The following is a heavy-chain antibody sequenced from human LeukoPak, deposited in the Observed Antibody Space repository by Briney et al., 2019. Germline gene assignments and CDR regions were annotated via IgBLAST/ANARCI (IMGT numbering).Heavy chain of an antibody. V-gene: IGHV4-59*10. J-gene: IGHJ1*01. CDR1: GGSFSGYY. Sequence: PSETLSLTCAVYGGSFSGYYWSWIRQPAGKGLEWIGRIYTSGSTNYNPSLKSRVTISVDTSKNQFSLKLSSVTAADTAMYYCARSSGYYFEYFHHWGQGTLVTVSS. D-gene: IGHD3-22*01. CDR3: ARSSGYYFEYFHH. CDR2: IYTSGST.